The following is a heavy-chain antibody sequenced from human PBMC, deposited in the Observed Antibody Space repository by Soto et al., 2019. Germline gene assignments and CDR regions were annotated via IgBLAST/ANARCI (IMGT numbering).Heavy chain of an antibody. CDR3: ARMASAGTLNWFHP. J-gene: IGHJ5*02. D-gene: IGHD6-13*01. CDR2: MNPGSGKT. V-gene: IGHV1-8*02. Sequence: GASVKVSCKASGYTFINFDISWVRQAAGQGLEWLGWMNPGSGKTGYASKFQGRVAMTRDASTGTSHLELSSLTSDDTAVYYCARMASAGTLNWFHPWGQGTIVTVYS. CDR1: GYTFINFD.